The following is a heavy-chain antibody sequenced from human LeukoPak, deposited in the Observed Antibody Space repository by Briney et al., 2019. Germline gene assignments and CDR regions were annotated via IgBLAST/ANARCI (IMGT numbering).Heavy chain of an antibody. CDR3: AKGRGYSYGNGYFDY. CDR2: ISGSGSST. CDR1: GFTFNSNA. J-gene: IGHJ4*02. V-gene: IGHV3-23*01. Sequence: GGSLTLSCAASGFTFNSNAMNWVRQAPGKGLEWVSVISGSGSSTYYADSVKGRFTISRDNSKNTMYLQMNSLRAEDTAVYYCAKGRGYSYGNGYFDYWGQGTLVTVSS. D-gene: IGHD5-18*01.